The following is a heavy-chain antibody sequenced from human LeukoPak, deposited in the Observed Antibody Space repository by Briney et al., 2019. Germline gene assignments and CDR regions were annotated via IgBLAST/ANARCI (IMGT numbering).Heavy chain of an antibody. Sequence: PGGSLRLSCAASGFTFSSSAMSWVRQAPGKGLEYVSAISSNGGSTYYANSVKGRFTISRDNSKNTLYLQMGSLRAEDMAVYYCARVGGWPRHAFDIWGQGTMVTVSS. CDR1: GFTFSSSA. CDR2: ISSNGGST. D-gene: IGHD6-19*01. CDR3: ARVGGWPRHAFDI. J-gene: IGHJ3*02. V-gene: IGHV3-64*01.